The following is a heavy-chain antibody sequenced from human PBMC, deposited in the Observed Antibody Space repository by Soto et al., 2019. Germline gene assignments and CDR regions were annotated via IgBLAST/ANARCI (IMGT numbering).Heavy chain of an antibody. J-gene: IGHJ6*02. D-gene: IGHD3-3*01. CDR1: GFTVSSNY. V-gene: IGHV3-53*01. Sequence: EVQLVESGGGLIQPGGSLRLSCAASGFTVSSNYMSWVRQAPGKGLEWVSVIYSGGSTYYADSVKGRFTISRDNSKNTLYLHMNSLRAEATAVYYCASSYYDFWSGYRCGKFKVLDVWGQGTTVTVSS. CDR3: ASSYYDFWSGYRCGKFKVLDV. CDR2: IYSGGST.